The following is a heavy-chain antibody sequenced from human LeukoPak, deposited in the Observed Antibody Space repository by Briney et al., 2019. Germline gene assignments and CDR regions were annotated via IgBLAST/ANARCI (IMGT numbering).Heavy chain of an antibody. D-gene: IGHD2-15*01. V-gene: IGHV3-23*01. CDR3: AKEVFECGGSCYSPNPSPLDY. CDR1: GFTFSSYG. Sequence: GSLRLSCAASGFTFSSYGMSWVRQAPGKGLEWVSAISGSGGSTYYADSVKGRFTISRDNSKNTLYLQMNSLRAEDTAVYYCAKEVFECGGSCYSPNPSPLDYWGQGTLVTVSS. J-gene: IGHJ4*02. CDR2: ISGSGGST.